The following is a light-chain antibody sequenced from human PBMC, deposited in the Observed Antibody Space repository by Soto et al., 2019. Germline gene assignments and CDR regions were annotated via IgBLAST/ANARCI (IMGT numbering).Light chain of an antibody. V-gene: IGLV2-11*01. CDR2: DVT. CDR1: SSDVGAYNY. CDR3: CSYAGSYTFVV. Sequence: QLVLTQPRSVSGSPGQSVTISCTGSSSDVGAYNYVSWYQQRPGKAPKLMIYDVTSRPSGVPDRFSGSKSGNTASLTISGLQADDEADYYCCSYAGSYTFVVFGGGTKLTVL. J-gene: IGLJ2*01.